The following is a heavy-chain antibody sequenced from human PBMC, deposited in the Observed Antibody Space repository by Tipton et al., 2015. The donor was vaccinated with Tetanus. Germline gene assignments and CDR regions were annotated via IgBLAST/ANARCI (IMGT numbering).Heavy chain of an antibody. V-gene: IGHV4-34*01. CDR3: ARGEDSYKTGNY. CDR1: GGSISTYH. CDR2: VHPSGST. J-gene: IGHJ4*02. Sequence: TLSLTCTVSGGSISTYHWNWIRQPPGKGLEWIGEVHPSGSTSSNPSLESRVTVSIDTSKNQFSLKLTSLTAADTAVYFCARGEDSYKTGNYWGQGTLVTVSS. D-gene: IGHD3-10*01.